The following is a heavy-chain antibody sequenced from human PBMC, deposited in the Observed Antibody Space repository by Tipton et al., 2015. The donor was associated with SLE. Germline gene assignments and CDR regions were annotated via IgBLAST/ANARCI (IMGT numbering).Heavy chain of an antibody. Sequence: TLSLTCTVSGGSISSYYWSWIRQPPGKGLEWIGYIYYSGSTNYKPSLKSRVTISVDTSKNQFSLKLSSVTAADTAAYYCAVYGYSSSWYYFDYWGQGTLVTVSS. D-gene: IGHD6-13*01. CDR1: GGSISSYY. CDR2: IYYSGST. V-gene: IGHV4-59*01. J-gene: IGHJ4*02. CDR3: AVYGYSSSWYYFDY.